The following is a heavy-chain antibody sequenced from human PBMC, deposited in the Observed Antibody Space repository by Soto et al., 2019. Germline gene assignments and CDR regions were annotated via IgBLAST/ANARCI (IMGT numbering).Heavy chain of an antibody. CDR2: IYYSGST. Sequence: SETLSLTCTVSGGSISSYYWSWIRQPPGKGLEWIGYIYYSGSTNYNPSLKSRVTISVDTSKNQFSLKLSSVTAADTAVYYCARRVGDIVVVPAAKGNYYYYYMDVWGKGTTVTVSS. J-gene: IGHJ6*03. D-gene: IGHD2-2*01. CDR1: GGSISSYY. V-gene: IGHV4-59*01. CDR3: ARRVGDIVVVPAAKGNYYYYYMDV.